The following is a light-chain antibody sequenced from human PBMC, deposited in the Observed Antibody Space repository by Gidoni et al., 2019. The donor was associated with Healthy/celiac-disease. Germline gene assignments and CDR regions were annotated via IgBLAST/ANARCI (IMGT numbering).Light chain of an antibody. CDR2: QDS. V-gene: IGLV3-1*01. Sequence: SYALTQPPSRSVSPGQTASITCSGDKLGDKYACWYQQKPGQSPVLVIYQDSKRPSGIPERFSGSNSGNTATLTISGTQAMDEADYYCQAWDSSTGVVFGGGTKLTVL. CDR3: QAWDSSTGVV. J-gene: IGLJ2*01. CDR1: KLGDKY.